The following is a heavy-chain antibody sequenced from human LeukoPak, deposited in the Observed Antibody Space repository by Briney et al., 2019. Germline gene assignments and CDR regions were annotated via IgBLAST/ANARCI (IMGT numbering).Heavy chain of an antibody. Sequence: PSQTLSLTCTVSGGSISSGGYYWSWIRQHPGKGQEWIGYIYYSGSTYYNPSLKSRVTISVDTSKNQFSLKLSSVTAADTAVYYCARVLVEMATSNFDYWGPGTLVTVSS. V-gene: IGHV4-31*03. CDR3: ARVLVEMATSNFDY. D-gene: IGHD5-24*01. CDR2: IYYSGST. J-gene: IGHJ4*02. CDR1: GGSISSGGYY.